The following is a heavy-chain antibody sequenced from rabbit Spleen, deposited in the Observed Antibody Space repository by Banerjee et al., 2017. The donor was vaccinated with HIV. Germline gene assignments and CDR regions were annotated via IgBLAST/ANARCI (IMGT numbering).Heavy chain of an antibody. V-gene: IGHV1S40*01. CDR2: IDAGSGGGT. Sequence: QSLEESGGDLVKPGASLTLTCTASGFSFSSKYYMCWVRQAPGKGLEWIACIDAGSGGGTYYASWAKGRFTISKTSSTTVTLQMTSLTPADTATYFCARGSATMTMVITGYYLKLWGPGTLVTVS. CDR3: ARGSATMTMVITGYYLKL. CDR1: GFSFSSKYY. D-gene: IGHD2-1*01. J-gene: IGHJ4*01.